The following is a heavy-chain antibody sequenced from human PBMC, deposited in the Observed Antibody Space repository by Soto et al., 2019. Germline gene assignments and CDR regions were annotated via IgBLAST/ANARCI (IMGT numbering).Heavy chain of an antibody. CDR1: GYSFTSYW. Sequence: PGESLKISCKGSGYSFTSYWIGWVRQMPGKGLEWMGIIYPGDSDTRYSPSFQGQVTISADKSISTAYLQWSSLKASDTAMYYCARITMIVPYDGERWFDPWGQGTLVTVSS. J-gene: IGHJ5*02. V-gene: IGHV5-51*01. CDR3: ARITMIVPYDGERWFDP. CDR2: IYPGDSDT. D-gene: IGHD3-22*01.